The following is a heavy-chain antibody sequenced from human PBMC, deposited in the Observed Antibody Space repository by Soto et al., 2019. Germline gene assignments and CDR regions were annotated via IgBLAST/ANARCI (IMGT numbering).Heavy chain of an antibody. CDR2: IYYSGST. J-gene: IGHJ4*02. Sequence: TLSLTCTFSGGSISSGGYYCSCIRQHPGKGLEWIGYIYYSGSTYYNPSLKSRVTISVDTSKNQFSLKLSSVTAADTAVYYCARDRLGYGYSSSWYYFDYWGQGTLVNVSS. V-gene: IGHV4-31*03. CDR1: GGSISSGGYY. CDR3: ARDRLGYGYSSSWYYFDY. D-gene: IGHD6-13*01.